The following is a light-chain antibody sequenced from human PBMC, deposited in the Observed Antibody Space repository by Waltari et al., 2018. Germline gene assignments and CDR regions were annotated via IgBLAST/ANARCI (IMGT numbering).Light chain of an antibody. CDR2: DAS. V-gene: IGKV3-11*01. Sequence: ATLSLSPGERATLSCRASQSVSSYLAWYQQKPGQAPRLLIYDASNRATGIPARFSGSGSGTDFTLTISSLEPEDFAVYYCQQRSNWPPGGPFTFGPGTKVDIK. CDR1: QSVSSY. J-gene: IGKJ3*01. CDR3: QQRSNWPPGGPFT.